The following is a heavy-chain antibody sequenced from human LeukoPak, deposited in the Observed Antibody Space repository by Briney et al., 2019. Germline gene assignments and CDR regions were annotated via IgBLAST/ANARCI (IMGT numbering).Heavy chain of an antibody. D-gene: IGHD3-10*01. J-gene: IGHJ6*02. CDR2: ISAYNGNT. Sequence: ASVKVSCKASGYTFTSYGISWVRQAPGQGLEWMGWISAYNGNTNYAQKLQGRVTMTTDTPTSTAYMELRSLRSDDTAVYYCARERSGLLWSGTESNRLYGMDVWGQGTTVTVSS. V-gene: IGHV1-18*01. CDR1: GYTFTSYG. CDR3: ARERSGLLWSGTESNRLYGMDV.